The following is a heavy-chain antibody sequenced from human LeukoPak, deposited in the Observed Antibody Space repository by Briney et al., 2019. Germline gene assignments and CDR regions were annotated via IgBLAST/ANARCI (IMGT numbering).Heavy chain of an antibody. CDR3: ARLSLGLVGATNWFDP. J-gene: IGHJ5*02. CDR2: INPNSGGT. Sequence: ASVKVSCKASGYTFTGYYMHWVRQAPGQGLEWMGWINPNSGGTNYAQKFQGRVTMTRDTSISTAYMELSRLRSDDTAVYYCARLSLGLVGATNWFDPWGQGTLVTVSS. D-gene: IGHD1-26*01. V-gene: IGHV1-2*02. CDR1: GYTFTGYY.